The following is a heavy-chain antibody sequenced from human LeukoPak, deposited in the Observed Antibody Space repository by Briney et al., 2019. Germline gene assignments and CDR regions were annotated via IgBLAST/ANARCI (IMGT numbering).Heavy chain of an antibody. D-gene: IGHD2-2*01. CDR2: IYSGGST. J-gene: IGHJ4*02. CDR1: GFTVSSNY. V-gene: IGHV3-66*01. CDR3: AGTSTTCCNY. Sequence: GGSLRLSCAASGFTVSSNYMSWVRQAPGKGLEWVSVIYSGGSTYYADSVKGRFTISRDNAKNTLYLQMNSLRVDDTAVYYCAGTSTTCCNYWGQGTLVTVSS.